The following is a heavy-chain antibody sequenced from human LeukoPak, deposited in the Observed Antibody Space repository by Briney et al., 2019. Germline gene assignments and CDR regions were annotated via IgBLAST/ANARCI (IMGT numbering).Heavy chain of an antibody. CDR2: IYCSGST. Sequence: SETLSLTCTVSGGSISSYYWSWIRQPPGKGLEWIGYIYCSGSTNYNPSLKSRVTISVDTSKNQFSLKLSSVTAADTAVYYCAGRRRSSTSLYYYYGMDVWGQGTAVTVSS. V-gene: IGHV4-59*08. CDR3: AGRRRSSTSLYYYYGMDV. J-gene: IGHJ6*02. D-gene: IGHD2-2*01. CDR1: GGSISSYY.